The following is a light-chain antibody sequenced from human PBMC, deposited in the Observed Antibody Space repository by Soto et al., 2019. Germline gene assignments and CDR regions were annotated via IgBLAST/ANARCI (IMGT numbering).Light chain of an antibody. CDR3: LQYDSSALT. J-gene: IGKJ4*01. CDR1: QSVSSSY. Sequence: EIVLTQSPGTLSLSPGERATLSCRASQSVSSSYLAWYQQKPGQAPRLLIYGASTRATGIPDRFSGSGSGTDFTLTISRLEPEDFAVYYGLQYDSSALTFGGGTKVEIK. CDR2: GAS. V-gene: IGKV3-20*01.